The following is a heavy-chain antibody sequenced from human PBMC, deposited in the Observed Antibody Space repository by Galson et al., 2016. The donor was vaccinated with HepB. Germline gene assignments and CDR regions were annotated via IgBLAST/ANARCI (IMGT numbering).Heavy chain of an antibody. Sequence: SLRLSCAASGFTFKTYAMHWVRQAPGKGLDRVAVIWHDGSKKYFADSTKGRFTVSRDDSKNTLYLQMNSLSVEDTAVYYCARGDPWYSSGWGPDYWGQGTLVAVSS. CDR1: GFTFKTYA. CDR2: IWHDGSKK. CDR3: ARGDPWYSSGWGPDY. D-gene: IGHD6-19*01. J-gene: IGHJ4*02. V-gene: IGHV3-33*01.